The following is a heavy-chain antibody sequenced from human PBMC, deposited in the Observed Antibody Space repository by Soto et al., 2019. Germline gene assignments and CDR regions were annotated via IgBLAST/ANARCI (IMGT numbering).Heavy chain of an antibody. CDR3: AKDPFWSGYSYYYYGMDV. CDR1: GFTFSSYA. Sequence: GGSLRLSCAASGFTFSSYAMSWVRQAPGKGLEWVSAISGSGGSTYYADSVKGRFTISRDNSKNTLYLQMNSLRAEDTAVYYCAKDPFWSGYSYYYYGMDVWGQGTTVTVSS. D-gene: IGHD3-3*01. J-gene: IGHJ6*02. CDR2: ISGSGGST. V-gene: IGHV3-23*01.